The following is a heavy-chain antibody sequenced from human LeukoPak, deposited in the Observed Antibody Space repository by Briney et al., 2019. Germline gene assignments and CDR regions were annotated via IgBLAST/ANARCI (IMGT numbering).Heavy chain of an antibody. CDR2: MYSDGSTT. CDR3: ARLVVTGIDY. V-gene: IGHV3-33*08. D-gene: IGHD2-21*02. J-gene: IGHJ4*02. CDR1: GFIFSSYW. Sequence: GGSLRLSCAASGFIFSSYWMSWVRQAPGKGLEWVAVMYSDGSTTFYGDSVKGRFTISRDNTKNTLFLQMNSLRADDTAVYYCARLVVTGIDYWGQGALVTVSS.